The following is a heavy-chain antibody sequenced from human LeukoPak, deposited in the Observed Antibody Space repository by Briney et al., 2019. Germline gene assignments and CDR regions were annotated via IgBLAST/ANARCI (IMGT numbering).Heavy chain of an antibody. CDR2: IDPDGTDL. D-gene: IGHD2-2*01. V-gene: IGHV3-7*04. Sequence: GGSLRLSCAVSGLTTRISWMSWVRQAPGKGLEWVANIDPDGTDLYYMDSVKGRFTVSRDNDKNSLYLQMHSLRVEDTATYYCVRGSSSFWGQGTLVTV. CDR1: GLTTRISW. J-gene: IGHJ4*02. CDR3: VRGSSSF.